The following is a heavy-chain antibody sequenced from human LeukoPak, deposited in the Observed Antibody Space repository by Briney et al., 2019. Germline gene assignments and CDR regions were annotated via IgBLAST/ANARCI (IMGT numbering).Heavy chain of an antibody. CDR1: GFTFGSYA. V-gene: IGHV3-23*01. J-gene: IGHJ5*02. CDR3: AKDVAAAVVFRFDP. Sequence: PGGSLRLSCAASGFTFGSYAMSWVRQAPGKGLEWVLAISGSGGSTYYADSVKGRFTISRDNSKNTLYLQMNSLRAEDTAVYYCAKDVAAAVVFRFDPWGQGTLVTVSS. CDR2: ISGSGGST. D-gene: IGHD6-25*01.